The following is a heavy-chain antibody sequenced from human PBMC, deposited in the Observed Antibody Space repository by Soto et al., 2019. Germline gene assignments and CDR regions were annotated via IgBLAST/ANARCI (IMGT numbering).Heavy chain of an antibody. D-gene: IGHD5-18*01. CDR1: GYTFTSYG. V-gene: IGHV1-18*01. Sequence: ASVKVSCKASGYTFTSYGISWVRQAPGQGLEWMGWISAYNGNTNYAQKLQGRVTMTTDTSTSTAYMELRSLRSDDTAVYYCAIDTAMVPYFDYWGQGTLVTVSS. J-gene: IGHJ4*02. CDR3: AIDTAMVPYFDY. CDR2: ISAYNGNT.